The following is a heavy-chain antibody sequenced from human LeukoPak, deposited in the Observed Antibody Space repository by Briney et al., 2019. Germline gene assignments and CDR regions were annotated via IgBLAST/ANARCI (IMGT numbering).Heavy chain of an antibody. Sequence: SETLSLTCVVSGYSISSGYYWGWIRQPPGKGLEWIGSIYHSGSTYYNPSLKSRVTISVDTSKNQFSLKLSSVTAADTAVYYCARAGRMSAAADAFDYWGQGTLVTVSS. CDR3: ARAGRMSAAADAFDY. D-gene: IGHD6-13*01. CDR1: GYSISSGYY. CDR2: IYHSGST. J-gene: IGHJ4*02. V-gene: IGHV4-38-2*01.